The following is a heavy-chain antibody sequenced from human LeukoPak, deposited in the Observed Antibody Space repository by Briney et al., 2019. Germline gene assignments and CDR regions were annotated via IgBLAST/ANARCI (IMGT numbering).Heavy chain of an antibody. V-gene: IGHV4-59*01. CDR3: ARIQGMVRGVIISNNWFDP. CDR2: IYYSGST. Sequence: SETLSLTCTVSGGSISSYYWSWIRQPPEKGLEWIGYIYYSGSTNYNPSLKSRVTISVDTSKNQFSLKLSSVTAADTAVYYCARIQGMVRGVIISNNWFDPWGQGTLVTVSS. J-gene: IGHJ5*02. D-gene: IGHD3-10*01. CDR1: GGSISSYY.